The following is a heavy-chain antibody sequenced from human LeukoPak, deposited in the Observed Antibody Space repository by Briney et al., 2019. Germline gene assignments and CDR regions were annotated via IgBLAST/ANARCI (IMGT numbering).Heavy chain of an antibody. J-gene: IGHJ5*02. CDR2: IYSGGST. CDR3: ARDSSRGLSGWFDP. CDR1: GFTVSSNY. D-gene: IGHD6-6*01. V-gene: IGHV3-66*01. Sequence: SGGSLRLSCAASGFTVSSNYMSWVRQAPGKGLEWVSVIYSGGSTYYADSVKGRFTISRDNSKNTLYLQMNSLRAEDTAVYYCARDSSRGLSGWFDPWGQGTLVTVSS.